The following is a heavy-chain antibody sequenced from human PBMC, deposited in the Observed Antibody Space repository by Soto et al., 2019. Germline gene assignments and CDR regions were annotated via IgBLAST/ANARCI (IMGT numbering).Heavy chain of an antibody. CDR1: GFSLSDYW. V-gene: IGHV3-74*01. Sequence: EVQLVESGGGLVQPGGSLRLSCAASGFSLSDYWMHWVRQAPGEGLVWLSRITRDGSSTNYADSVKGRFTISRDNAKNTLYLQVNSLRGEDTAVYYCARGANGYYYFGYWGQGTLVTVSS. J-gene: IGHJ4*02. D-gene: IGHD5-18*01. CDR2: ITRDGSST. CDR3: ARGANGYYYFGY.